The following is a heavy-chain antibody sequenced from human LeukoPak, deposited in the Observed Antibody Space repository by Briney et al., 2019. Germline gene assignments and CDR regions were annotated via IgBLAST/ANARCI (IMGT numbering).Heavy chain of an antibody. CDR1: RFTLSSDP. J-gene: IGHJ4*02. CDR2: ISISGGNT. Sequence: GGSLRLSCAASRFTLSSDPMSWVRRVPGKGLEWVASISISGGNTYYADSVKGRFTVSRDNSKNTLYLQMNSLRAEDTAVYFCAKLVDSSGFYYFRHWGQGILVTVSS. V-gene: IGHV3-23*01. D-gene: IGHD3-22*01. CDR3: AKLVDSSGFYYFRH.